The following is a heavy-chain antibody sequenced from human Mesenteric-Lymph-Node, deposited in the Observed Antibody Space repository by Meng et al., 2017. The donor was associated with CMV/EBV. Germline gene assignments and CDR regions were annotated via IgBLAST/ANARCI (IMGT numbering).Heavy chain of an antibody. D-gene: IGHD3-3*01. CDR3: AGDSLDYAVWSGLDN. V-gene: IGHV3-48*04. J-gene: IGHJ4*02. CDR1: GFTFSTYA. CDR2: ISSTSTTI. Sequence: GGLLRPSCAASGFTFSTYAMNWVRQAPGKGLEWLSYISSTSTTIYYADSVEGRFTISRDNAKSSLDLQMNSLRAEDTAVYYCAGDSLDYAVWSGLDNWGQGTLVTVSS.